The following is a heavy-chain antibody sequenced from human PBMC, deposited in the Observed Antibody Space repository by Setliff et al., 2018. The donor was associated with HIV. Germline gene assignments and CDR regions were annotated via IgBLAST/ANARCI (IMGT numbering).Heavy chain of an antibody. CDR2: FYLTEST. V-gene: IGHV4-39*07. Sequence: SETLSLTYTVSGGSISSSSYYWVWIRQPPGKGLDWIGSFYLTESTNYNPTLKSRVTISGDTSRNQFSLKLSSVTAADTAVYYCARLWLRGPPTWGQGTMVTVSS. CDR3: ARLWLRGPPT. CDR1: GGSISSSSYY. J-gene: IGHJ3*01. D-gene: IGHD5-12*01.